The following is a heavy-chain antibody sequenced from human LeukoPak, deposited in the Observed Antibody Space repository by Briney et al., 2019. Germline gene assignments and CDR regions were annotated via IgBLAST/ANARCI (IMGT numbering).Heavy chain of an antibody. CDR3: ARLYGNFQNYYDY. J-gene: IGHJ4*02. Sequence: SETLSLTCTVSGGSISSYYWGWIRQPPGKGLEWIGHIYYSGSTFYNPSLKSRVTISVDTSKNQFSLKLRSVAAADTAMFYCARLYGNFQNYYDYWGQGTLVAVSS. CDR1: GGSISSYY. D-gene: IGHD1-7*01. CDR2: IYYSGST. V-gene: IGHV4-39*07.